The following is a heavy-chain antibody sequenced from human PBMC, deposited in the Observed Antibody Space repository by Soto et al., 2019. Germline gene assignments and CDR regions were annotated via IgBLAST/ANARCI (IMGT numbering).Heavy chain of an antibody. V-gene: IGHV4-59*08. CDR1: GGSISSYY. CDR3: ARQKYSSSWYYFDY. J-gene: IGHJ4*02. D-gene: IGHD6-13*01. Sequence: SETLSLTCTVSGGSISSYYWSWIRQPPGKGLEWIGYIYYSGSTNYNPSLKSRVTISVDTSKNQFSLKLSSVTAADTAVYYCARQKYSSSWYYFDYWGQGTLVTVSS. CDR2: IYYSGST.